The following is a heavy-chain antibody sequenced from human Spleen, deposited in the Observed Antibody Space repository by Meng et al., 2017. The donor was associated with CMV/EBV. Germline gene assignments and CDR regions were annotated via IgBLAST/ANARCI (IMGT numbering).Heavy chain of an antibody. CDR3: AREWLLYGNYYYYGMDV. Sequence: SETLSLTCTVSGGSISSSSYYWGWIRQPPGKGLEWIGSIYYSGSTYYNPSLKSRVTISVDTSKTQFSLKLSSVTAADTAVYYCAREWLLYGNYYYYGMDVWGQGTTVTVSS. CDR1: GGSISSSSYY. D-gene: IGHD2-2*02. V-gene: IGHV4-39*07. J-gene: IGHJ6*02. CDR2: IYYSGST.